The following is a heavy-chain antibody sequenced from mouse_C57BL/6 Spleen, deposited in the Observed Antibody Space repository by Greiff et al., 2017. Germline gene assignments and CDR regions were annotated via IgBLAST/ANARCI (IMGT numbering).Heavy chain of an antibody. D-gene: IGHD1-2*01. CDR2: INPSNGGT. CDR1: GYTFTSYW. V-gene: IGHV1-53*01. CDR3: ARWLDYYAMDY. J-gene: IGHJ4*01. Sequence: QVQLQQSGTELVKPGASVKLSCKASGYTFTSYWMHWVKQRPGQGLEWIGNINPSNGGTNYNEKFKSKATLTVDKSSSTDYMQLSSLTTEDSAVYYCARWLDYYAMDYWGQGTSVTVSS.